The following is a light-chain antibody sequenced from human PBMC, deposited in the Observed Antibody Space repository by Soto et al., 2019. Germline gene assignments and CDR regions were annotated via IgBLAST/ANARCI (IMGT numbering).Light chain of an antibody. CDR3: QQYGTLIT. V-gene: IGKV3-20*01. Sequence: EIVVTQSPGTLSLSPGERATLSCRASQSLSSSYLAWYQQKPGQAPRLLIYGSFSRATGIPDRFSGSGSGTDFTLTISRLEPEDSAVYYCQQYGTLITFGQGTRLEIK. J-gene: IGKJ5*01. CDR1: QSLSSSY. CDR2: GSF.